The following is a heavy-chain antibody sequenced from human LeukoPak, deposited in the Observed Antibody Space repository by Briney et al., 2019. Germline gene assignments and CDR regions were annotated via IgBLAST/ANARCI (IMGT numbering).Heavy chain of an antibody. J-gene: IGHJ4*02. Sequence: PGGSLRLSCVASGFSFNGYSMNWVRQAPGKGLEWVSSLSYSSDYIYYADSVRGRFTISRDNAKNSPYLQMNSLRDEDTAVYYCARDGGESFLGYSVDYWGQGTLVTVSS. CDR1: GFSFNGYS. CDR2: LSYSSDYI. V-gene: IGHV3-21*01. D-gene: IGHD2-21*01. CDR3: ARDGGESFLGYSVDY.